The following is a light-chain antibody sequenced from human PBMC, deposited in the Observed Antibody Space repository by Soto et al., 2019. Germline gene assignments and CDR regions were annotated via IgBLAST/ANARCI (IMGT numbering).Light chain of an antibody. V-gene: IGLV1-40*01. CDR2: GNS. CDR3: QSYYSSLSGSKV. Sequence: QSVMPQPTSVSGAPGQRVTISCTGSSSNIGAGYAVHWYQQLPGTAPKLLIYGNSNRPSWVTDRFSGSKSGTSAALAITGLLAEAEADYYSQSYYSSLSGSKVFGGGTKLTVL. J-gene: IGLJ2*01. CDR1: SSNIGAGYA.